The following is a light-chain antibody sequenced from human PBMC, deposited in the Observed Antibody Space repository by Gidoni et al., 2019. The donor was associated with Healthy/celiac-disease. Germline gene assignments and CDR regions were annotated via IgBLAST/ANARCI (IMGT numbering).Light chain of an antibody. J-gene: IGKJ1*01. CDR1: QSVSSSY. Sequence: EIVLTQSPGTLSLSPGKRANLSCRASQSVSSSYLAWYQQKPGQAPRLLIYGASRRANGIPDRLSGSGSGTDLTLTISRLEPEDFAVYDCQQYGSSPWTFXQXTKVEIK. CDR2: GAS. CDR3: QQYGSSPWT. V-gene: IGKV3-20*01.